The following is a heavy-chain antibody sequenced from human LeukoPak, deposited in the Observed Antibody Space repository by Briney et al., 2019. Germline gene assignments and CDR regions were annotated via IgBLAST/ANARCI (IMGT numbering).Heavy chain of an antibody. CDR3: VEGPGYSYGS. D-gene: IGHD5-18*01. CDR1: GVSFSNCD. CDR2: ISSNGGST. J-gene: IGHJ1*01. Sequence: GSLMLFCCTAGVSFSNCDMYWVRQAPGEGVEYGSGISSNGGSTYYAASVKGRFTISRDNSKNKLSLQMSSLRAEDTAVYYCVEGPGYSYGSWGQGTMVTVSS. V-gene: IGHV3-64D*06.